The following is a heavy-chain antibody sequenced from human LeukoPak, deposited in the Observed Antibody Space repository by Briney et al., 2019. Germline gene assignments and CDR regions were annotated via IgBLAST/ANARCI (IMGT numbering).Heavy chain of an antibody. CDR2: ISYEGSIK. CDR1: GFSFSNYV. D-gene: IGHD3-9*01. Sequence: GGSLRLSCAASGFSFSNYVIHWVRDAPGKGLEWVGLISYEGSIKYYADSGKGRFTISRDNSKKTVYMKRNSLRAEATDVYYCAKYLFPTLTGIDYWGQGILVTVSS. J-gene: IGHJ4*02. V-gene: IGHV3-30*18. CDR3: AKYLFPTLTGIDY.